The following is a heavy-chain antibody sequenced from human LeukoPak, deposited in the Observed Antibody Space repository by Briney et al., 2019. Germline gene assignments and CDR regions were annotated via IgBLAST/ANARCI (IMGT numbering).Heavy chain of an antibody. D-gene: IGHD2-21*02. V-gene: IGHV1-69*13. CDR2: IIPIFGTA. Sequence: GASVKVSCKASGGTFSSYAISWVRQAPGQGLEWMGGIIPIFGTANYAQKFQGRVTITADESTSTAYMELSRLTSDDTAVYSCARGVTARGFYYYMDIWGKGTTVTISS. J-gene: IGHJ6*03. CDR3: ARGVTARGFYYYMDI. CDR1: GGTFSSYA.